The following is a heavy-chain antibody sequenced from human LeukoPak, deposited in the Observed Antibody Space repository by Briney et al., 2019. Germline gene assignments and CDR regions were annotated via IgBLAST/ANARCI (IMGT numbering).Heavy chain of an antibody. V-gene: IGHV3-74*01. CDR3: ARVIYSGWEGELSD. J-gene: IGHJ4*02. Sequence: GGSLRLSCAASGFTFSSYWMHWVRQAPGKGLVGVSRINSDGSTTSYADSVMGRFTISRDNAKNTLYLQMNSLRAEDTAVYYCARVIYSGWEGELSDWGQGTLVTVSS. CDR1: GFTFSSYW. CDR2: INSDGSTT. D-gene: IGHD6-19*01.